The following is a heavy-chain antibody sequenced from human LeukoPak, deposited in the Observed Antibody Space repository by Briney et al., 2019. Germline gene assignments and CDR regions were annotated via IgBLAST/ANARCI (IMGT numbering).Heavy chain of an antibody. V-gene: IGHV3-49*04. Sequence: GGSLRLSCIASGFTFGDYAMDWVRQAPGKGLEWVGFVRSRAYGGTTEYAASVKGRFTISRDDSKSIAYLQMNSLKTEDTAVCYCTSDIVVVVAVKSLDYWGQGTLVTVSS. J-gene: IGHJ4*02. CDR3: TSDIVVVVAVKSLDY. CDR2: VRSRAYGGTT. D-gene: IGHD2-15*01. CDR1: GFTFGDYA.